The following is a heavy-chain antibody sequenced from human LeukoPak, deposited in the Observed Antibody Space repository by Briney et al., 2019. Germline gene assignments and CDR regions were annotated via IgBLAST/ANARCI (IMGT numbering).Heavy chain of an antibody. J-gene: IGHJ6*02. V-gene: IGHV4-59*01. CDR2: IYYSGST. Sequence: SETLSLTCTVSGGSISSYYWSWIRQPPGKGLEWIGYIYYSGSTNYNPSLKSRVTISVGTSKNQFSLKLNSLTAADTAMYYCARVGGTNYYYYGMDVWGQGTTVTVSS. CDR1: GGSISSYY. CDR3: ARVGGTNYYYYGMDV.